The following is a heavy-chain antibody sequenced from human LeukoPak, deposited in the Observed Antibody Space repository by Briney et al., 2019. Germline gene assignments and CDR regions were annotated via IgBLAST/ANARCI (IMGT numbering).Heavy chain of an antibody. Sequence: PGGSLRLSCAASGFTFSSYYMNWVRQAPGKGLEWVSYISSTSSTIYYADSVKGRFTISRDNAKNSLYLQMNTLRAEDTAVYYCARDQGCSSTSCYLFDYWGQGTLVTVSS. CDR3: ARDQGCSSTSCYLFDY. D-gene: IGHD2-2*01. CDR2: ISSTSSTI. J-gene: IGHJ4*02. V-gene: IGHV3-48*01. CDR1: GFTFSSYY.